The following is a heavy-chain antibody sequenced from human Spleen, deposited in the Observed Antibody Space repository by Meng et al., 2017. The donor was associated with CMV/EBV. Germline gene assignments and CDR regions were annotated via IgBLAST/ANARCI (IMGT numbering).Heavy chain of an antibody. V-gene: IGHV4-34*01. D-gene: IGHD3-22*01. Sequence: VEGGSFSGFNLSLIHQSPGKGLEWIGKINNSGSTNYIPYLRSRLTISLDTSSKQVSLRLTSVTAADTAVYYCAREFLHSGGYYAFDYWGQGALVTVSS. CDR1: GGSFSGFN. J-gene: IGHJ4*02. CDR2: INNSGST. CDR3: AREFLHSGGYYAFDY.